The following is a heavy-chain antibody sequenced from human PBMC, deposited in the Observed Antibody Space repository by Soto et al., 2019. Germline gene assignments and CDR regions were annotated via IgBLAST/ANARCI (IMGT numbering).Heavy chain of an antibody. Sequence: VGSLRLSCAASGFIVSSNYMSWVRQAPGKGLEWVSVIYSGGSTYYADSVKGRFTISRDNSKNMLYLQMNSLSAEDTAVYYCVRDDYGMDVWGQGTAVTVSS. CDR2: IYSGGST. V-gene: IGHV3-53*01. CDR1: GFIVSSNY. CDR3: VRDDYGMDV. J-gene: IGHJ6*02.